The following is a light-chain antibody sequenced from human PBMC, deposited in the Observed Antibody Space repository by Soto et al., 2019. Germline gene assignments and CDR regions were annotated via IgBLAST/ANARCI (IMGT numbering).Light chain of an antibody. CDR2: DAS. J-gene: IGKJ1*01. CDR3: KQYTSWLWR. CDR1: QSVSSY. Sequence: TQSAATLSLSPGERAPLSCRASQSVSSYLAWYQQKTGQAPRLLIYDASTRATRIPARFSGSGSGAECTRTYITLQSEVLPVCCGKQYTSWLWRFGQRAKV. V-gene: IGKV3-15*01.